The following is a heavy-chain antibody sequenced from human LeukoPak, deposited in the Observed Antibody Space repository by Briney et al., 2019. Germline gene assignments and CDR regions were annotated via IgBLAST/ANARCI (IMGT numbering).Heavy chain of an antibody. CDR3: TNSDDYGDY. J-gene: IGHJ4*02. Sequence: TGRSLRLSCAASGFIFGDYAMHWVRQAPGKGLEWVAAIAFDDTDRYYIDSVKGRLTISRDDSKNTLYLHMTSLRAEDTAVYYCTNSDDYGDYWGQGTLVTVSS. CDR2: IAFDDTDR. V-gene: IGHV3-30*04. CDR1: GFIFGDYA.